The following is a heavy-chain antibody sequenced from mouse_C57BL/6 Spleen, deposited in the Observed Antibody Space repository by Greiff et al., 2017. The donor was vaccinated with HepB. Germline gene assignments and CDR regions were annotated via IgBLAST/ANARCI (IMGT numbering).Heavy chain of an antibody. J-gene: IGHJ3*01. D-gene: IGHD2-2*01. CDR2: ISDGGSYT. CDR1: GFTFSSYA. Sequence: EVQVVESGGGLVKPGGSLKLSCAASGFTFSSYAMSWVRQTPEKRLEWVATISDGGSYTYYPDNVKGRFTISRDNAKNNLYLQMSHLKSEDTAMYYCARDAHSTMVTTGFAYWGQGTLVTVSA. CDR3: ARDAHSTMVTTGFAY. V-gene: IGHV5-4*01.